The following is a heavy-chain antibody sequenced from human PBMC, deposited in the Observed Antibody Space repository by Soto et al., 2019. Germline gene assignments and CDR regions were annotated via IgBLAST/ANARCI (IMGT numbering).Heavy chain of an antibody. CDR1: GGTFSSYA. J-gene: IGHJ6*02. CDR2: IIPIFGTA. Sequence: SVKVSCKASGGTFSSYAISWVRQAPGQGHERMGRIIPIFGTANYAQKFQGRVTITADESTSTANMELSSLRSEDTAVYYCVRLVVVVAATRWQDYYYYGMDVWGQGTTVTVSS. D-gene: IGHD2-15*01. V-gene: IGHV1-69*13. CDR3: VRLVVVVAATRWQDYYYYGMDV.